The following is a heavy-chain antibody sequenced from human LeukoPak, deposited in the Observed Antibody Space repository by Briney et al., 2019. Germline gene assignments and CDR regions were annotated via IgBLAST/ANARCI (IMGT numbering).Heavy chain of an antibody. Sequence: PSETLSLTCAVYGGSFSGYYWSWLRQPPGKGLEWIGEINHSGSTNYNPCLKSRVTISVDTSKNQFSLKLSSVTAADTAVYYCARGGYYGSGSTDYWGQGTLVTVSS. CDR1: GGSFSGYY. D-gene: IGHD3-10*01. CDR2: INHSGST. J-gene: IGHJ4*02. V-gene: IGHV4-34*01. CDR3: ARGGYYGSGSTDY.